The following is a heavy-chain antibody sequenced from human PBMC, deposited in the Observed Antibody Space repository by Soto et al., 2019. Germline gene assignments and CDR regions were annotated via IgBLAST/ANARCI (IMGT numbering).Heavy chain of an antibody. V-gene: IGHV4-39*01. D-gene: IGHD2-8*01. CDR2: IYYSGST. Sequence: QLQLQESGPGLVKPSETLSLTCTVSGGSISSSSYYWGWIRQPPGKGLEWIGSIYYSGSTYYNPSLKSRVTLSVDTSKNQFSLKLSSVTAADTAVYYCARQEGYCTNGVCYYYYMDVWGKGTTVTVSS. CDR1: GGSISSSSYY. J-gene: IGHJ6*03. CDR3: ARQEGYCTNGVCYYYYMDV.